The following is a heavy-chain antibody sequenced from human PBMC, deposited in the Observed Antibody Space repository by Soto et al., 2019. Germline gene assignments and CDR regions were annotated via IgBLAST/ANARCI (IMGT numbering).Heavy chain of an antibody. CDR2: IIPIFGTA. CDR3: ARDRSGSYRFDY. D-gene: IGHD1-26*01. Sequence: SVKVSCKASGGTFSSYAISWVRQAPGQGLEWMGGIIPIFGTANDAQKFQGRVTITADESTCTAYMELSSLRSEDTAVYYCARDRSGSYRFDYWGQGTLVTVSS. CDR1: GGTFSSYA. J-gene: IGHJ4*02. V-gene: IGHV1-69*13.